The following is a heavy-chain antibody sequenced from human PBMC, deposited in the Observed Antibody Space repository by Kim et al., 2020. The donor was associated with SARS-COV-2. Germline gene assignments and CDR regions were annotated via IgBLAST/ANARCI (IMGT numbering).Heavy chain of an antibody. D-gene: IGHD1-1*01. V-gene: IGHV3-33*01. CDR3: ARGTPVAAFDI. CDR1: GFTFSSYG. J-gene: IGHJ3*02. Sequence: GGSLRLSCAASGFTFSSYGMHWVRQAPGKGLEWVAVIWYDGSNKYYADSVKGRFTISRDNSKNTLYLQMNSLRAEDAAVYYCARGTPVAAFDIWGQGTMVTVSS. CDR2: IWYDGSNK.